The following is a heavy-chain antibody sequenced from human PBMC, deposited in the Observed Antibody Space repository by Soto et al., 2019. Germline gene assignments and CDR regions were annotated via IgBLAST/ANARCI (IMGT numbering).Heavy chain of an antibody. CDR3: AKMGTLRYFGWFSFDP. CDR2: ISGSGGST. D-gene: IGHD3-9*01. Sequence: GGSLRLSCAASGFTFSSYAMSWVRQAPGKGLEWVSAISGSGGSTYYADSVKGRFTISRDNSKNTLYLQMNSLRAEDTAVYYCAKMGTLRYFGWFSFDPWGQGTLVTVSS. V-gene: IGHV3-23*01. J-gene: IGHJ5*02. CDR1: GFTFSSYA.